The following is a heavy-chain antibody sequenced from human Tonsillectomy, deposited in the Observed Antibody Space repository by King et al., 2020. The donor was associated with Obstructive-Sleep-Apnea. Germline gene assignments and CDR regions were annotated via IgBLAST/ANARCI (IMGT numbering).Heavy chain of an antibody. CDR3: GRPVSRYGESSGD. V-gene: IGHV4-39*01. CDR2: IYYSGST. CDR1: GGSISSSSYY. J-gene: IGHJ4*02. Sequence: LQLQESGPGLVKPSETLSLICTVSGGSISSSSYYWGWIRQPPGKGLEWIGTIYYSGSTSYNPSLKSRLTISVDTSQNQFSLKLSSVTAAGTAVYYCGRPVSRYGESSGDWGRGTLVTVSS. D-gene: IGHD4-17*01.